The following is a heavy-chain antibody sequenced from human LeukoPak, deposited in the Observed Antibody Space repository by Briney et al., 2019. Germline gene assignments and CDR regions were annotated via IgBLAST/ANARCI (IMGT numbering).Heavy chain of an antibody. Sequence: GGSLRLSCAASGFTFSSYGMNWVRQAPGKRLEWVSYISSSSDSIYYADSVKGRFTISRDNAENSLYLQMNSLRAEDTAVYYCARDYWFDPWGHGTLVTVSS. V-gene: IGHV3-48*01. CDR2: ISSSSDSI. CDR3: ARDYWFDP. J-gene: IGHJ5*02. CDR1: GFTFSSYG.